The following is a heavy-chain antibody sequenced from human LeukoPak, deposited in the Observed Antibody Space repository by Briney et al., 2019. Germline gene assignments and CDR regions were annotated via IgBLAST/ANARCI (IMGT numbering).Heavy chain of an antibody. CDR3: ARAPQYYYGSGSGKNSYYYYYMDV. CDR1: GFTFSSYA. CDR2: ISGSGGST. V-gene: IGHV3-23*01. D-gene: IGHD3-10*01. Sequence: TGGSLRLSCAASGFTFSSYAMSWVRQAPGKGLEWVSAISGSGGSTYYADSVKGRFTISRDNSKNTLYLQMNSLRAEDTAVYYCARAPQYYYGSGSGKNSYYYYYMDVWGKGTTVTVSS. J-gene: IGHJ6*03.